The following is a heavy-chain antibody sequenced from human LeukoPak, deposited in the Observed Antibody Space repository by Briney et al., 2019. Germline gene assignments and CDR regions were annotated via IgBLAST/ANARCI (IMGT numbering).Heavy chain of an antibody. CDR1: GDSIY. CDR2: VYYSGAT. CDR3: AVVTSHPRYFDH. V-gene: IGHV4-59*01. J-gene: IGHJ4*02. Sequence: SETLSLTCSVSGDSIYWSWVRQSPGKGLQWIGTVYYSGATNYNPSLASRVTMSLDMSKSQFSLKLSSVTAADTAIYYCAVVTSHPRYFDHWGQGTLVTVSS. D-gene: IGHD2-21*02.